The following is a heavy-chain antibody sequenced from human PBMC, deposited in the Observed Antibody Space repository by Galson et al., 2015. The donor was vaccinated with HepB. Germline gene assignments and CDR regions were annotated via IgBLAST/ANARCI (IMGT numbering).Heavy chain of an antibody. CDR1: GYTLTELS. CDR3: ATGGGGPAAIGYFQH. J-gene: IGHJ1*01. V-gene: IGHV1-24*01. D-gene: IGHD2-2*02. CDR2: FDPEDGET. Sequence: SVKVSCKVSGYTLTELSMHWVRQAPGKGLEWMGGFDPEDGETIYAQKFQGRVTMTEDTSTDTAYMELSSLRSEDTAVYYCATGGGGPAAIGYFQHWGQGTLVTVSS.